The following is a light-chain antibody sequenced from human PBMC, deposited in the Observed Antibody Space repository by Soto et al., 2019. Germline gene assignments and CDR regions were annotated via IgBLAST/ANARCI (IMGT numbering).Light chain of an antibody. Sequence: IQLTQSPSSLSACVGDRVTITCRASQGIRNDLGWYQQKPGKAPKLLIYAASSLQSGVPSRFSGSASGTDFTLTISSLHPEDFATYYCLQDYSYPWTFGQGTKVDIK. V-gene: IGKV1-6*01. CDR3: LQDYSYPWT. CDR2: AAS. CDR1: QGIRND. J-gene: IGKJ1*01.